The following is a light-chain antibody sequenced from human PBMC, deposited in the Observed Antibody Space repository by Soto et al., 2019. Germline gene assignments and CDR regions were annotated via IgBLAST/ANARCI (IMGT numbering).Light chain of an antibody. CDR1: SSDVGAYNY. J-gene: IGLJ3*02. CDR3: SSYTSSSTLV. CDR2: EVT. Sequence: QPASVSGSPGQSITISCTGTSSDVGAYNYVSWYRQHPGKAPKLMIYEVTNRPSGVSNRFSGSKSGSTASLTISGLQAEDEADYYCSSYTSSSTLVFGGGTKVTVL. V-gene: IGLV2-14*01.